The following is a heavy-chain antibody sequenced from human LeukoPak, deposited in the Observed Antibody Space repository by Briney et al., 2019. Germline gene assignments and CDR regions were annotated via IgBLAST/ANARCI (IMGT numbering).Heavy chain of an antibody. V-gene: IGHV3-23*01. D-gene: IGHD5-24*01. Sequence: GGSLRLSCAASGFTFSSYAMSWVRQAPGKGLEWVSAISGSGGSTYYPGSVKGRFTTSRENAKNSLYLQMNSLRAEDTAVYYCARSGDGYNYNYYYGMDVWGQGTTVTVSS. J-gene: IGHJ6*02. CDR1: GFTFSSYA. CDR3: ARSGDGYNYNYYYGMDV. CDR2: ISGSGGST.